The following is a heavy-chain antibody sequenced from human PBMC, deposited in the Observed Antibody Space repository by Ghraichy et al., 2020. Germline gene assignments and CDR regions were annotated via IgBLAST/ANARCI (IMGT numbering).Heavy chain of an antibody. D-gene: IGHD2-8*02. Sequence: AVKVSCKASGGTFSSYAISWVRQAPGQGLEWMGGIIPIFGTANYAQKFQGRVTITADESTSTAYMELSSLRSEDTAVYYCAGVVYASSKWWFDPWGQGTLVTVSS. V-gene: IGHV1-69*13. CDR2: IIPIFGTA. CDR1: GGTFSSYA. CDR3: AGVVYASSKWWFDP. J-gene: IGHJ5*02.